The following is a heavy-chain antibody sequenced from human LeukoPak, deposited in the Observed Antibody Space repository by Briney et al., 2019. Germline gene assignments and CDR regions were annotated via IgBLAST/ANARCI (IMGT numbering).Heavy chain of an antibody. D-gene: IGHD3-3*01. V-gene: IGHV3-21*01. CDR1: GFTFSSYS. J-gene: IGHJ4*02. Sequence: PGGSLRLSCAASGFTFSSYSMNWVRQAPGKGLEWVSSISSSSSYIYYADSVKGRFTISRDNAKNSLYLQMNSLRAEDAAVYYCARDHTIFGFDYWGQGTLVTVSS. CDR3: ARDHTIFGFDY. CDR2: ISSSSSYI.